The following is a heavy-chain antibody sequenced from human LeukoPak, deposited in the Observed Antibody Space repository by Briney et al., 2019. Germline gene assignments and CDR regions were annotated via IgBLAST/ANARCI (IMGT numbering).Heavy chain of an antibody. CDR1: GYTLTELS. CDR3: ATDFLSGYNPKDLWGSLVY. J-gene: IGHJ4*02. CDR2: FDPEDGET. D-gene: IGHD3-16*01. V-gene: IGHV1-24*01. Sequence: ASVKVSCKVSGYTLTELSMHWVRQAPGKGLEWMGGFDPEDGETIYAQKFQGRVTMTEDTSTDTAYMELSSLRSEHTAVYYCATDFLSGYNPKDLWGSLVYWGQGTLVTVSS.